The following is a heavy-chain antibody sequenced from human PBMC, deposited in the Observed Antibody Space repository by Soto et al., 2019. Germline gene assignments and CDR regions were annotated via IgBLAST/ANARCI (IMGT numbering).Heavy chain of an antibody. CDR3: ARVRGNQLLGWFDP. V-gene: IGHV4-39*07. CDR1: GGSITVDSISRNTYY. D-gene: IGHD2-2*01. Sequence: PSETLSLTCTVSGGSITVDSISRNTYYWGWMRQPPGKGLEWIASFFIGGNTYYNPSLKSRVTTSVDTSKNQFSLKLSTMTAADTAVYYCARVRGNQLLGWFDPWGQGTLVTVSS. J-gene: IGHJ5*02. CDR2: FFIGGNT.